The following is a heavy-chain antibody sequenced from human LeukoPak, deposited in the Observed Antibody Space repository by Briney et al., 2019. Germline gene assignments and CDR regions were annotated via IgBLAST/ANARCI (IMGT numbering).Heavy chain of an antibody. D-gene: IGHD5-12*01. CDR1: GVSMSSSPYY. CDR2: VYDSGST. Sequence: SETLSLTCTVSGVSMSSSPYYWTWIRQPPGRGPEWIEYVYDSGSTNYNPSLKSRLTISIDTSKNQFSLNLDSVTAADTAVYYCARRVATRSPFYYGMDVWGQGATVTVSS. V-gene: IGHV4-61*05. J-gene: IGHJ6*02. CDR3: ARRVATRSPFYYGMDV.